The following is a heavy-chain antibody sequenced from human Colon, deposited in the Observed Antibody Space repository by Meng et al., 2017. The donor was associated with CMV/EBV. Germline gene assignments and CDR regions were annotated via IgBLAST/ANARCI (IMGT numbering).Heavy chain of an antibody. Sequence: GSLRLSCTVSGGSVSTGNYYWCWIRQPPGKGLEWIGYIHYSGSTNYYPSLKSRVTISVDTSKNQFSLRLNSVTAADTAVYYCAKDAPLVEPTTTPWAFDVWGQGTMVTVSS. CDR2: IHYSGST. CDR1: GGSVSTGNYY. D-gene: IGHD2-2*01. CDR3: AKDAPLVEPTTTPWAFDV. V-gene: IGHV4-61*01. J-gene: IGHJ3*01.